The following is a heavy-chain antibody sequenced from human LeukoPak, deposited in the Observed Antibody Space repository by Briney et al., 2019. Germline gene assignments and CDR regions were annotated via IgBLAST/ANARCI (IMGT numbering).Heavy chain of an antibody. D-gene: IGHD3-3*02. V-gene: IGHV4-61*08. J-gene: IGHJ6*02. Sequence: SETLSLTCAVSGGSISSGGYSWSWIRQPPGKGLEWIGYIYYSGSTNYNTSLKSRVTISVDTSKNQFSLKLSSVTAADTAVYYCARISMRGIYYYGMDVWGQGTTVTVSS. CDR2: IYYSGST. CDR1: GGSISSGGYS. CDR3: ARISMRGIYYYGMDV.